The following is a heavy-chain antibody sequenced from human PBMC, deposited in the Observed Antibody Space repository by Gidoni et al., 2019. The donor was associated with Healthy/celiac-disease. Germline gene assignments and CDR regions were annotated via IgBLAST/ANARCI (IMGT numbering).Heavy chain of an antibody. J-gene: IGHJ4*02. CDR2: ISGSGGST. D-gene: IGHD6-19*01. V-gene: IGHV3-23*01. CDR3: AKVKAVAGTFDY. CDR1: GFTFSSYA. Sequence: EVQLLESGGGLVQPGGSLRLSWAASGFTFSSYAMSWVRQAPGKGLGWVSAISGSGGSTYYADSVKGRFTISRDNSKNTLYLQMNSLRAEDTAVYYCAKVKAVAGTFDYWGQGTLVTVSS.